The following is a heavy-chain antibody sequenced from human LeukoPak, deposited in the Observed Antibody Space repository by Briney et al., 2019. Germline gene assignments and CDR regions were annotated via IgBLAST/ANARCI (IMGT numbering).Heavy chain of an antibody. V-gene: IGHV3-9*01. CDR3: AKFENGKNAFDV. Sequence: PGRSLRLSCAANGFTFDDYAMHWVRQAPGKGLEWVSGLSWNGDNKVYADSVKGRFAISRDNAKNSLYLQMNSLRTEDTALYFCAKFENGKNAFDVWGQGTVVTVSS. D-gene: IGHD1-14*01. CDR2: LSWNGDNK. J-gene: IGHJ3*01. CDR1: GFTFDDYA.